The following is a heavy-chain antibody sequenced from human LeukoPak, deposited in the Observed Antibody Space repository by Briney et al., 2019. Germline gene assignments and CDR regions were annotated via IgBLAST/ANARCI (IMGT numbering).Heavy chain of an antibody. CDR1: GYTFTSYG. V-gene: IGHV1-18*04. CDR3: AREKGSGSYYTFDY. Sequence: GASVKVSCKASGYTFTSYGMSWVRQAPGQGLEWMGWISAYNGNTNYAQKLQGRVTMTTDTSTSTAYMELRSLRSDDTAVYYCAREKGSGSYYTFDYWGQGTLVTVSS. CDR2: ISAYNGNT. D-gene: IGHD3-10*01. J-gene: IGHJ4*02.